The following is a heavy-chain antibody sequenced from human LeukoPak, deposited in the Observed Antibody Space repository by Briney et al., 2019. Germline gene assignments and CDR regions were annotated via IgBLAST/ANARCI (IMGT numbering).Heavy chain of an antibody. D-gene: IGHD7-27*01. CDR3: APDWGLDY. CDR2: ISSDGNNK. Sequence: GGSLRLSCAASGFTFSSYGMHWVRQAPGKGLEWVALISSDGNNKYYADSVKGRFTISRDNSKNTLYLQMNSLRAEDTAVYYCAPDWGLDYWGQGTLVTVSS. V-gene: IGHV3-30*03. J-gene: IGHJ4*02. CDR1: GFTFSSYG.